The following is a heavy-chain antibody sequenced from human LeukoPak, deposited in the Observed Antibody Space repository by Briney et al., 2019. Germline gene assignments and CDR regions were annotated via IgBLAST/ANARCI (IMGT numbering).Heavy chain of an antibody. CDR2: ISGSGGTP. Sequence: GGSLRLSCAASGFTFSTSGMTWVRQAPGKGLDWVSIISGSGGTPYYTDSVKGRSTISRDNSKNTLYLQMNSLRAEDTAVYYCAKTRGISISGVVPLCDYWGQGTLVTVSS. CDR3: AKTRGISISGVVPLCDY. J-gene: IGHJ4*02. CDR1: GFTFSTSG. V-gene: IGHV3-23*01. D-gene: IGHD3-3*01.